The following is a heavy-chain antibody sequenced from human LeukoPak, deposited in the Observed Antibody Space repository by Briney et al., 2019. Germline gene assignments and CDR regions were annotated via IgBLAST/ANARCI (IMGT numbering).Heavy chain of an antibody. J-gene: IGHJ4*02. CDR1: GYTFTSYG. CDR2: ISAYNGNT. CDR3: ARGGVEGIVGATTYGY. Sequence: GASVKVSCKASGYTFTSYGIRWVRQAPGQGLEWMGWISAYNGNTNYAQKLQGRVTMTTDTSTSTAYMKLRSLRSDDTAVYYCARGGVEGIVGATTYGYWGQGTLVTVSS. D-gene: IGHD1-26*01. V-gene: IGHV1-18*01.